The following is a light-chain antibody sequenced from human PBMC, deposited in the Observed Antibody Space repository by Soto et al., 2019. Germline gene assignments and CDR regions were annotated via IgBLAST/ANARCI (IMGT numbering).Light chain of an antibody. Sequence: QSALTQPASVSGSPGQSLTISCTGTSSDVGAYNYVSWYQQYPGKAPKLMIYDVSNRPSGVSDRFSGSKSGNTASLTISGLQAEDEADYYCNSFTSTTSTTPYVFGTGTKLTVL. V-gene: IGLV2-14*01. J-gene: IGLJ1*01. CDR2: DVS. CDR1: SSDVGAYNY. CDR3: NSFTSTTSTTPYV.